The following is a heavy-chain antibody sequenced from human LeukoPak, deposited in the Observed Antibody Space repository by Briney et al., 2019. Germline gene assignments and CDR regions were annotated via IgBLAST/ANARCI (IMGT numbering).Heavy chain of an antibody. CDR1: GYTFTSYG. Sequence: GASVKVSCKASGYTFTSYGISWVRQAPGQGLEWMGWISAYNGNTNYAQKLQGRVTMTTDTSTSTAYMELRSLRSDDTAVYYCARVKIGYSSGWAFDYWGQGTLVTVSS. J-gene: IGHJ4*02. D-gene: IGHD6-19*01. CDR2: ISAYNGNT. V-gene: IGHV1-18*01. CDR3: ARVKIGYSSGWAFDY.